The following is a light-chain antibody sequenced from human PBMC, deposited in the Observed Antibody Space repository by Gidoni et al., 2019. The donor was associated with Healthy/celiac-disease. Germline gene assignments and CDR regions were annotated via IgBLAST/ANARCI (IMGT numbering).Light chain of an antibody. CDR3: QQYGSSPLYT. V-gene: IGKV3-20*01. J-gene: IGKJ2*01. CDR2: GAS. CDR1: QSVSSSY. Sequence: EIVLTQSPGTLSLSPGEGATLSCRASQSVSSSYLAWYQQKPGQAPRLLIYGASSRATGIPDRFSGSGSGTDFTLTISRLEPEDFAVYYCQQYGSSPLYTFGQWTKLEIK.